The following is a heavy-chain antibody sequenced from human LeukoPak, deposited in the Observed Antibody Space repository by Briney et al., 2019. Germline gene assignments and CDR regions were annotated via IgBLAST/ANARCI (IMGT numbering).Heavy chain of an antibody. V-gene: IGHV1-69*06. Sequence: SVKVSCKASGGTFSSYAISWVRQAPGQGLEWMGGIIPIFGTANYAQKFQGRVTITAEKSTSTAYMELSSLRAEDTAVYYCARAPGVRYFDWLLLYYFDYWGQGTLVTVSS. J-gene: IGHJ4*02. CDR3: ARAPGVRYFDWLLLYYFDY. D-gene: IGHD3-9*01. CDR1: GGTFSSYA. CDR2: IIPIFGTA.